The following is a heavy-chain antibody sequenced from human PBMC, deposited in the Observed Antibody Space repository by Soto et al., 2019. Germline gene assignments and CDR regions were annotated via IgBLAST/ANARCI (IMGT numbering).Heavy chain of an antibody. V-gene: IGHV3-33*05. D-gene: IGHD5-12*01. CDR2: ISYDGSDK. CDR3: VKDRVPGAYGNYYGMDV. Sequence: GGSLRLSCAASGFTFSSYGMHWVRQAPGKGLEWMAVISYDGSDKYYADSVKGRVIIPRDNSKNTLNLEMNSLRAEDTAIYYCVKDRVPGAYGNYYGMDVWGQGTTVTVS. CDR1: GFTFSSYG. J-gene: IGHJ6*02.